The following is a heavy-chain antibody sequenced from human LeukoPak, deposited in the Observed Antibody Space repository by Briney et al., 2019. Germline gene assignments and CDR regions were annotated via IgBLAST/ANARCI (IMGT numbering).Heavy chain of an antibody. D-gene: IGHD2-15*01. Sequence: GGSLRLSCAASGFTFSSYTMNWVRQAPGKGLEWVSSISSGSSYIYYADSMKGRFTISRDNAKNSLYLQMNSLRAEDTAVYYCARAGSGDYWGQGTLVTVSS. CDR3: ARAGSGDY. J-gene: IGHJ4*02. V-gene: IGHV3-21*01. CDR2: ISSGSSYI. CDR1: GFTFSSYT.